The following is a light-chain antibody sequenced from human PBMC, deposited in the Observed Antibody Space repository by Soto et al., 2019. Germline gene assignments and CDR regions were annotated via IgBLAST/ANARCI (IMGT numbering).Light chain of an antibody. CDR3: VLYMGTGISV. CDR2: STN. Sequence: QAVVTQEPSFSVSPGGTVTLTCGLNSDSVAPTYYPSWYQQTPGQAPRTLIYSTNTRSSGVPDRFSGSILGNKAALTITGAQADDESDYYCVLYMGTGISVFGGGTKLTVL. CDR1: SDSVAPTYY. J-gene: IGLJ2*01. V-gene: IGLV8-61*01.